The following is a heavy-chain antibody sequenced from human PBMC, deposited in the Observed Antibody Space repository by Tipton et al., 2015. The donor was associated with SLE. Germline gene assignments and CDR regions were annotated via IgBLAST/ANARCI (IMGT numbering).Heavy chain of an antibody. V-gene: IGHV4-39*07. Sequence: TLSLTCSVSGGSISGSMYYWAWVRQSPRKGLEWIGNIYHSGSTNYNPSLKSRVTISVDTSTNQFSLKVKSVTAADTAVYYCARLADGNRNWFDPWGQGTLVTVTS. CDR3: ARLADGNRNWFDP. CDR1: GGSISGSMYY. CDR2: IYHSGST. J-gene: IGHJ5*02. D-gene: IGHD6-13*01.